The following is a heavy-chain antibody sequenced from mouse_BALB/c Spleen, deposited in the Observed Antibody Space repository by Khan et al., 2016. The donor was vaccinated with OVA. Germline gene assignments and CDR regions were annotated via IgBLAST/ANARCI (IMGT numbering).Heavy chain of an antibody. Sequence: EVKLLESGPGLVKPSQSLSLTCTVTGYSITSGYGWNWIRQFPGNQLEWMCFISYSGSTNYNPSLKSRISITRDTSKNQFFLQLNSVTTEDTATYYCARTARIKYWGQGTTLTVSS. V-gene: IGHV3-2*02. CDR3: ARTARIKY. CDR2: ISYSGST. CDR1: GYSITSGYG. J-gene: IGHJ2*01. D-gene: IGHD1-2*01.